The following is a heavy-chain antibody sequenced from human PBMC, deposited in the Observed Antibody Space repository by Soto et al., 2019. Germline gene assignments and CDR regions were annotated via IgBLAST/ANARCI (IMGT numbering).Heavy chain of an antibody. CDR3: AKGSSGWYERFDY. CDR1: GFTFSSYA. CDR2: ISGSGGST. V-gene: IGHV3-23*01. Sequence: EVQLLESGGGLVQPGGSLRLSCAASGFTFSSYAMSWVRQAPGKGLEWVSAISGSGGSTYYADSVKGRFTISRDNSKNTLYLQMNSLKAEDTAVYYCAKGSSGWYERFDYWGQGTLVTVSS. J-gene: IGHJ4*02. D-gene: IGHD6-19*01.